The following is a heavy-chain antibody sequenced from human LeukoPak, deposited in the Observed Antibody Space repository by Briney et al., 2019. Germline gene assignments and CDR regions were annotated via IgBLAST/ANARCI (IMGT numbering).Heavy chain of an antibody. CDR2: IYYSGST. J-gene: IGHJ4*02. D-gene: IGHD2-15*01. CDR1: GGSISSSSYY. CDR3: ARHGGTGPRYYFDY. Sequence: SETLSLTCTVSGGSISSSSYYWGWIRQPPGKGLEWIGSIYYSGSTCYNPSLKSRVTISVDTSKNQFSLKLSSVTAADTAVYYCARHGGTGPRYYFDYWGQGTLVTVSS. V-gene: IGHV4-39*01.